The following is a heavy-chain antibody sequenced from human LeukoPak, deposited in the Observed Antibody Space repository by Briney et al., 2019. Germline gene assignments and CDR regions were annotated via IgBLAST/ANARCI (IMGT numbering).Heavy chain of an antibody. V-gene: IGHV1-69*13. CDR2: IIPIFGTA. CDR3: ARKAAHTSAYCSGGSCYSLGHYYYYGMDV. CDR1: GGTFSSYA. D-gene: IGHD2-15*01. J-gene: IGHJ6*02. Sequence: SVKVSCKASGGTFSSYAISWVRQAPGQGLEWMGGIIPIFGTANYAQKFQGRVTITADESTSTAYMELSSLRSEDTAVYYCARKAAHTSAYCSGGSCYSLGHYYYYGMDVWGQGTTVTVSS.